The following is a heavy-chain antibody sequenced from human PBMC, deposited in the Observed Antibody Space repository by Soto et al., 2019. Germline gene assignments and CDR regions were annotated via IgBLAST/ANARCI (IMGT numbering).Heavy chain of an antibody. D-gene: IGHD2-15*01. CDR2: ISYYSGSI. CDR3: AKSMGGTANGMDV. CDR1: GVSFDDYG. V-gene: IGHV3-9*01. J-gene: IGHJ6*02. Sequence: EVQLVESGGGLVQPGRSLRLSCAASGVSFDDYGMHWVRQAPGKGLEWVSGISYYSGSIGYADSVKGRFTISRDNANNSLYLQMSSLRAEDTALYYCAKSMGGTANGMDVWGQGTTVTVSS.